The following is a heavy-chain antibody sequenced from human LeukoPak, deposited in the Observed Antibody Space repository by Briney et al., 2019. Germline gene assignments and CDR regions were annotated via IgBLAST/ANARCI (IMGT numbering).Heavy chain of an antibody. Sequence: GGSLRLSCEASGFTFTTYSMTWVRQAPGKGLEWVSIISSGSSAIFSADTLKGRFTISRDDAKNLLYLDMNSLRAEDTAVYYCARGHTAVTRHFDFWGQGTLVTVSS. CDR1: GFTFTTYS. D-gene: IGHD4-17*01. CDR2: ISSGSSAI. CDR3: ARGHTAVTRHFDF. V-gene: IGHV3-21*01. J-gene: IGHJ4*02.